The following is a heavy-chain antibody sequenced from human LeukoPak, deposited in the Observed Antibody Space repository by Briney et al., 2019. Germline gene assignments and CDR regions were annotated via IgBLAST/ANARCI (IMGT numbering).Heavy chain of an antibody. CDR2: IYPDTGGT. Sequence: ASVKVSCKTSGFTFKALYMYWVRQAPGQGLEWMGWIYPDTGGTKYAQRWQGRVTMTSDTSISTVYLELRSLTSDDTAVYYCARDGVSMMPEFDYWGQGTLVTASS. CDR3: ARDGVSMMPEFDY. D-gene: IGHD5/OR15-5a*01. CDR1: GFTFKALY. J-gene: IGHJ4*02. V-gene: IGHV1-2*02.